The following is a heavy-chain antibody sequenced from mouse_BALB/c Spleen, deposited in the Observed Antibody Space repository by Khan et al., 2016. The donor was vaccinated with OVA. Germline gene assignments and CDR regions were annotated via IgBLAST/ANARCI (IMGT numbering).Heavy chain of an antibody. D-gene: IGHD2-3*01. CDR2: ISSSGST. V-gene: IGHV3-2*02. Sequence: EVQLQESGPGLVKPSQSLSLTCTVTGYSITSDYAWNWIRQFPGNKLDWMGYISSSGSTNYNPALKSRISITRDTSKNQFFLQLNSVTTEDTATYDAARDGCLYGYAVYYWGQGTSVTVS. CDR1: GYSITSDYA. CDR3: ARDGCLYGYAVYY. J-gene: IGHJ4*01.